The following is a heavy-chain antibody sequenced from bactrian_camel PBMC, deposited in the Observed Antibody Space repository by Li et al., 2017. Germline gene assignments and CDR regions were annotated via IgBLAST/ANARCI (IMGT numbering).Heavy chain of an antibody. CDR2: MYNANGNT. D-gene: IGHD4*01. V-gene: IGHV3S31*01. CDR1: GFTFADSA. Sequence: VQLVESGGGLVQPGGSLRLSCSTSGFTFADSAMNWIRQVPGKGLEWVSAMYNANGNTYYADSVKGRFTISVDKAKRMLYLQMNSLKTEDTAFYYCAIGSYDYNYDPSTRGKGTQVTVS. J-gene: IGHJ4*01.